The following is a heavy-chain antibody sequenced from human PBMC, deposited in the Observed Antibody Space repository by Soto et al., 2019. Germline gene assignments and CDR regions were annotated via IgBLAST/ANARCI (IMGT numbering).Heavy chain of an antibody. CDR3: AKDLSSYYYFDF. Sequence: EVQLLESGGDLVQPGGSLRLSCAASGFTFGIYAMTWVRQAPGKGLEWVSTISATGGSTFYADSVKGRFTISRDNSKNTLYLQMNSLRAEDTAIYYGAKDLSSYYYFDFCGQGTLVTFSS. D-gene: IGHD2-15*01. CDR1: GFTFGIYA. CDR2: ISATGGST. J-gene: IGHJ4*02. V-gene: IGHV3-23*01.